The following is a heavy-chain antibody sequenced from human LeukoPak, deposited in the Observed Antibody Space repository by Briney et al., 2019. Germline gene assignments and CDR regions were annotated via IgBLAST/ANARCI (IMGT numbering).Heavy chain of an antibody. D-gene: IGHD6-25*01. CDR2: IYYSGST. CDR1: GGSISSYF. J-gene: IGHJ3*02. V-gene: IGHV4-59*08. Sequence: PSETLSLTCTVSGGSISSYFWSWIRQPPGKGLEWIGHIYYSGSTNYNPSLKSRVTISVDTSKNQFSLKLSSVTAADTAVYYCARDGQGTAVSDIWGQGTMVTVSS. CDR3: ARDGQGTAVSDI.